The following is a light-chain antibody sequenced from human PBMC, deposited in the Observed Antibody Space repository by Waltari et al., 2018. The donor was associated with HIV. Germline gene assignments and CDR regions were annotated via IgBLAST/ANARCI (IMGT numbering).Light chain of an antibody. J-gene: IGLJ2*01. CDR3: QAWDSSTAV. Sequence: SDELTQAPSVSVSPGQTASITCSGDGLGDKYACWYQQKPGQAPVLVIYQDAKRPSGIPERFSGSNSGNTATLTISGTQAVDEADYYCQAWDSSTAVFGGGTKLTVL. CDR2: QDA. V-gene: IGLV3-1*01. CDR1: GLGDKY.